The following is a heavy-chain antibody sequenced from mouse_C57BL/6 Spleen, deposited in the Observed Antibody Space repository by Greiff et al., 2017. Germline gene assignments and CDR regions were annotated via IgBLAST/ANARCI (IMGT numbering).Heavy chain of an antibody. CDR1: GFSLTSYG. Sequence: VQLQQSGPGLVQPSQSLSITCTVSGFSLTSYGVHWVRQSPGKGLEWLGVIWRGGSTDYNAAIMSRLSITKDNSKSQVFFKMNSRRADDAAIYYYAEKGGYGISHWYFDVWGTGTTVTVSS. CDR2: IWRGGST. CDR3: AEKGGYGISHWYFDV. V-gene: IGHV2-5*01. J-gene: IGHJ1*03. D-gene: IGHD1-1*01.